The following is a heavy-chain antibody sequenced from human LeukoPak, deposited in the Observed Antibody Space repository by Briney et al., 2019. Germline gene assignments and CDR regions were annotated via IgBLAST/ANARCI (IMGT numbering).Heavy chain of an antibody. Sequence: GGSLRLSCAASGFTFSSYDMHWVRQATGKGLEWVSAIGTTGDTYYSDSVRGRFTISRENVKNSLYLRMNSLRAGDTAVYYCASSPSYSSSWYALDSWGQGTLVTVSS. CDR3: ASSPSYSSSWYALDS. V-gene: IGHV3-13*01. CDR2: IGTTGDT. D-gene: IGHD6-13*01. CDR1: GFTFSSYD. J-gene: IGHJ4*02.